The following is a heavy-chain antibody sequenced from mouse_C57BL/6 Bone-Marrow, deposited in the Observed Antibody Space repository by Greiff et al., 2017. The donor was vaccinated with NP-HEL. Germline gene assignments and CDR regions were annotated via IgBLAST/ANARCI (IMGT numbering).Heavy chain of an antibody. D-gene: IGHD1-1*01. V-gene: IGHV2-5*01. CDR3: AKGIYYYGSDYYAMDY. CDR2: IWRGGST. CDR1: GFSLTSYG. Sequence: VQLQQSGPGLVQPSQSLSITCTVSGFSLTSYGVHWVRQSPGKGLEWLGVIWRGGSTDYNAAFVSRLSITKDNSKSQVFFKMNSLQADDTAIYYCAKGIYYYGSDYYAMDYWGQGTSVTVSS. J-gene: IGHJ4*01.